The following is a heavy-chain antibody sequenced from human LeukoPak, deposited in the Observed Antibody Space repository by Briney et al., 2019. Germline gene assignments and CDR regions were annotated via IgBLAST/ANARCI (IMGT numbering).Heavy chain of an antibody. J-gene: IGHJ3*02. CDR1: GGSISSSSYY. CDR3: ARGSSRNYFNAFDI. CDR2: IYYSGST. D-gene: IGHD1-7*01. Sequence: SETLSLTCTVSGGSISSSSYYWGWIRQPPGKGLEWIGSIYYSGSTYYNPSLKSRVTISVDTSKNQFSLKLSSVTAADTAVYYCARGSSRNYFNAFDIWGQGTMVTVSS. V-gene: IGHV4-39*07.